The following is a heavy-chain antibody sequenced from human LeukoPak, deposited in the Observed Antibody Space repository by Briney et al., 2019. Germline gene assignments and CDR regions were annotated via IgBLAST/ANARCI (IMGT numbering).Heavy chain of an antibody. Sequence: SETLSLTCTVSGGSISSHYRSWIRQPPGKGLEWIGDIYYSGSTNYNPSLMSRVTISVDTSKNQFSLKLSSVTAADTAVYYCARGYSNQYYYYYYMDVWGKGTTVTVSS. D-gene: IGHD4-11*01. CDR1: GGSISSHY. CDR3: ARGYSNQYYYYYYMDV. CDR2: IYYSGST. V-gene: IGHV4-59*11. J-gene: IGHJ6*03.